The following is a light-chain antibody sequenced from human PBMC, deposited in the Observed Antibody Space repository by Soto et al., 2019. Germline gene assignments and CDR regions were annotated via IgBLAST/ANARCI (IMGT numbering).Light chain of an antibody. CDR3: PQYGRSLFT. V-gene: IGKV3-20*01. J-gene: IGKJ5*01. CDR1: QSVSSSY. Sequence: EIVLTQSPGTLSLSPGERATLSCRASQSVSSSYLAWYQQKPGQAPRLLIYGASSRATGIPDRFSGSGSGTDFTLTISRLEPEDFEVYYCPQYGRSLFTFGQGTRLEI. CDR2: GAS.